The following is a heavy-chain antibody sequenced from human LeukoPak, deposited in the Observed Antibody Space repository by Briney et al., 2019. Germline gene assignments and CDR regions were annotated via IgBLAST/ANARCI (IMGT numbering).Heavy chain of an antibody. CDR3: ARQRDSSSYRAKYNWFDP. V-gene: IGHV4-4*02. Sequence: PSETLSLTCAVSGGSISSSNWWSWIRQPPGKGLEWIGEIYHSGSTNYNPSLKSRVTISVDKSKTQFSLKLSSVTAADTAVYYCARQRDSSSYRAKYNWFDPWGQGTLVAVSS. J-gene: IGHJ5*02. D-gene: IGHD6-13*01. CDR1: GGSISSSNW. CDR2: IYHSGST.